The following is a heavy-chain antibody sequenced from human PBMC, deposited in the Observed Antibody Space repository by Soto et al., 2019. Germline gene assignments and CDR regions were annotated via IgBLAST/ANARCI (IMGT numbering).Heavy chain of an antibody. Sequence: SETLSLTCAVYGGSFSGYYWGWIRQPPGKGLEWIGEISHSGSTNFSPSLKSRVAISVDTSKNQSSLKLSSVTAADTAVYYCARGGWKIYFYYGMDVWGQGTTVT. CDR3: ARGGWKIYFYYGMDV. D-gene: IGHD6-19*01. CDR1: GGSFSGYY. J-gene: IGHJ6*02. V-gene: IGHV4-34*01. CDR2: ISHSGST.